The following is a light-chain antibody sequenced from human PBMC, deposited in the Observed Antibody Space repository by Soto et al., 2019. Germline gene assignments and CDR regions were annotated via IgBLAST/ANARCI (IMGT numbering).Light chain of an antibody. CDR2: DVG. Sequence: QSVLTQPASVSGSPGQSITISCTGTSSDIAAYHYISWYQQHPNKAPKLIIYDVGVRPSGVSDRFSGSKSDNTASLTISGLQAEDEADYYCSSFTSSTSYVFGTGTKVTVL. J-gene: IGLJ1*01. CDR1: SSDIAAYHY. V-gene: IGLV2-14*03. CDR3: SSFTSSTSYV.